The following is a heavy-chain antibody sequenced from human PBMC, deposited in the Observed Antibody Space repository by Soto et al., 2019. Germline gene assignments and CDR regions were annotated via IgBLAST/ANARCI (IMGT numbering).Heavy chain of an antibody. CDR1: GGSISSGGYS. CDR3: ARASSP. Sequence: PSETLSLTCAVSGGSISSGGYSWSWIRQPPGKGLECIGYIYHSGSTYYNPSLKSRVTISVDRSKNQFSLKLSSVTAADTAVYYCARASSPWGQGTLVTVSS. V-gene: IGHV4-30-2*01. J-gene: IGHJ5*02. CDR2: IYHSGST.